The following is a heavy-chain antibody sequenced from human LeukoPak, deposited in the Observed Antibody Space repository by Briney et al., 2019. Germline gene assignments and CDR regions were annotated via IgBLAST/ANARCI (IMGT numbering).Heavy chain of an antibody. J-gene: IGHJ4*02. CDR1: GFTVSSNY. CDR2: IYSGGST. D-gene: IGHD2-2*01. V-gene: IGHV3-66*01. CDR3: AKAFGSYCSSTSCYFDY. Sequence: PGGSLRLSCAASGFTVSSNYMSWVRQAPGKGLEWVSVIYSGGSTYYADSVKDRFTISRDNSKNTLYLQMNSLRAEDTAMYYCAKAFGSYCSSTSCYFDYRGQGALVTVSS.